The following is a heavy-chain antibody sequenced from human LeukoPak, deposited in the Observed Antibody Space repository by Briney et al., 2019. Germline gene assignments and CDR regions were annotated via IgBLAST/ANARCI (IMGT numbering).Heavy chain of an antibody. V-gene: IGHV1-2*02. D-gene: IGHD2-15*01. CDR1: GYTFTGYY. CDR2: INPNSGGT. J-gene: IGHJ4*02. Sequence: ASVKASCKASGYTFTGYYMHWVRQAPGQGLEWMGWINPNSGGTNYAQKFQGRVTMTTDTSTSTAYMELRSLRSDDTAVYYCAKDHQFDFDYWGQGTLVTVSS. CDR3: AKDHQFDFDY.